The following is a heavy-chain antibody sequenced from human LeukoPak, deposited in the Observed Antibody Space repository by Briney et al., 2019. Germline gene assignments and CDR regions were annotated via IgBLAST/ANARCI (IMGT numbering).Heavy chain of an antibody. Sequence: SETLSLTCTVSGGSISSYYWSWIRQPAGKGLEWIGRIYTSGTTHHNPSLKSRVTMSVDTSKNQFSLKLSSVTAADTAVYYCARLSTVTTSFDYWGQGTLVTVSS. D-gene: IGHD4-17*01. V-gene: IGHV4-4*07. CDR3: ARLSTVTTSFDY. CDR2: IYTSGTT. CDR1: GGSISSYY. J-gene: IGHJ4*02.